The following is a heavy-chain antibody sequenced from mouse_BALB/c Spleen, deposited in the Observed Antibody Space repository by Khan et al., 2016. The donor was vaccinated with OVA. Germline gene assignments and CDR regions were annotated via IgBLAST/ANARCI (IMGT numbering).Heavy chain of an antibody. CDR3: ARHHDYDEASAY. CDR2: INTCTAAP. V-gene: IGHV9-3-1*01. D-gene: IGHD2-4*01. J-gene: IGHJ3*01. Sequence: QIQLVQSGPELKKPGETVKISCKASGYTFTNFGMNWVNQAPGEGLEWMGWINTCTAAPTYADDFKGRFAFSLETSARTAYLQINNLKNEDTARYFCARHHDYDEASAYWGQGTLVTVSA. CDR1: GYTFTNFG.